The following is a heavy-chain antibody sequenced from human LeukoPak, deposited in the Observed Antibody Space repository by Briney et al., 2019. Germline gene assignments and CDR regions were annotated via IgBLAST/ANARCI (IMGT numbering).Heavy chain of an antibody. V-gene: IGHV3-48*02. J-gene: IGHJ4*02. CDR1: GFTFSDYT. CDR2: ISKSSSTM. CDR3: AKGDYSFDY. Sequence: PGGSLRLSYAVSGFTFSDYTMNWVRQAPGKGLEWVSYISKSSSTMYYADSVKGRFTISRDNAKNSLYLQMNSLRDEDTAVYYCAKGDYSFDYWGQGTLVTASS.